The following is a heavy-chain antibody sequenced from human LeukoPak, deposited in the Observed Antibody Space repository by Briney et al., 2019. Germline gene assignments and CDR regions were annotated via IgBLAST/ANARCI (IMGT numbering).Heavy chain of an antibody. Sequence: ASVKVSCKASGYTFTGYYMHWVRQAPGQGLEWMGWMNPNSGNTGYAQEFQGRVTMTSDASIATAYMELSGLTSDDTGVYFCARRYCSAGSCIPDNWGQGTLVTVSS. D-gene: IGHD2-15*01. CDR1: GYTFTGYY. CDR2: MNPNSGNT. V-gene: IGHV1-2*02. CDR3: ARRYCSAGSCIPDN. J-gene: IGHJ1*01.